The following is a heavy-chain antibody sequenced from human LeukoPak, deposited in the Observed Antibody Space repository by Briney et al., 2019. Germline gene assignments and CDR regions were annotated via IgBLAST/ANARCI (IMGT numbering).Heavy chain of an antibody. CDR3: AAMFWSGYYTGVDY. CDR2: IYHSGSP. CDR1: GYSISSASY. J-gene: IGHJ4*02. V-gene: IGHV4-38-2*01. D-gene: IGHD3-3*01. Sequence: SETLSLTCAVSGYSISSASYWGWIRQPPGKGLGWIGNIYHSGSPYYNPSLKSRVTISVDTSKNQFSLKLSSVTAADTAVYYCAAMFWSGYYTGVDYWGQGTLVTVSS.